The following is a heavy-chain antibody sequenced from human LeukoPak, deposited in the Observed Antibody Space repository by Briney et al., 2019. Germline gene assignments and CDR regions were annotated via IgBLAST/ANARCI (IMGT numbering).Heavy chain of an antibody. CDR1: GGSFSGYY. CDR2: INHSGST. V-gene: IGHV4-34*01. Sequence: PSETLSLTCAVYGGSFSGYYWSWIRQPPGKGLEWIGEINHSGSTNYNPSLKSRVTISVDTSKNQFSLKLSSVTAADTAVYYCARVWAMVLPPPWGQGTLVTVSS. J-gene: IGHJ5*02. D-gene: IGHD1-26*01. CDR3: ARVWAMVLPPP.